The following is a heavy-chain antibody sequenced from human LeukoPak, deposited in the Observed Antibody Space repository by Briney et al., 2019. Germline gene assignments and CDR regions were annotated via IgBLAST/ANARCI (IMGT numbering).Heavy chain of an antibody. J-gene: IGHJ4*02. V-gene: IGHV5-51*01. CDR2: IYPGDSDT. D-gene: IGHD4-23*01. CDR3: ARVGSDYGGNSPVDY. Sequence: GESLKISCKGSGYSFTSYWIGWVRQTPGKGLEWMGIIYPGDSDTRYSPSFQGQVTISADKSISTAYLQWSSLKASDTAMYYCARVGSDYGGNSPVDYWGQGTLVTVSS. CDR1: GYSFTSYW.